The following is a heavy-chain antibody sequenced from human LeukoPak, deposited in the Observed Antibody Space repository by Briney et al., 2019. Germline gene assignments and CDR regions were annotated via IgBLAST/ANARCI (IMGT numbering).Heavy chain of an antibody. V-gene: IGHV4-59*01. CDR1: GGSISGYY. J-gene: IGHJ4*02. CDR3: ARRYGSGSSGTFDY. CDR2: IYYSGST. D-gene: IGHD3-10*01. Sequence: PSETLSLTCTVSGGSISGYYWNWIRQPPGKGLEWIAYIYYSGSTNYNPSLKSRVTISVDTSKNQFSLKLSSVTAADTAVYYCARRYGSGSSGTFDYWGQGTLVTVSS.